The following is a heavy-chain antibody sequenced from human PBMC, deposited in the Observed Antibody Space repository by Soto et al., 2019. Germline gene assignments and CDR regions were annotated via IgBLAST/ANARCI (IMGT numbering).Heavy chain of an antibody. Sequence: SETVCLTCTVSGGAVSPNYGSGIRHPPGKGLEWVGYIYYGGPTSCKPSLQSRVTISLETSKSQFSLRLTSVTAADTAVYYCASLGAYYQSLDPWGPGTLVTVS. J-gene: IGHJ5*02. D-gene: IGHD3-22*01. CDR1: GGAVSPNY. V-gene: IGHV4-59*08. CDR2: IYYGGPT. CDR3: ASLGAYYQSLDP.